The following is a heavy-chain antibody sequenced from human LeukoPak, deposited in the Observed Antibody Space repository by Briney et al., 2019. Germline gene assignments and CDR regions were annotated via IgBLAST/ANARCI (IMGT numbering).Heavy chain of an antibody. CDR3: ARGRSHYDFWSGFSLYYYYYGMDV. Sequence: SVKVSCKASGGTFSSYAISWVRQAPGQGLEWMGGIIPIFGTANYAQKFQGRVTITADESTSTAYMELSSLRSEDTAVYYCARGRSHYDFWSGFSLYYYYYGMDVWGQGTTVTVSS. J-gene: IGHJ6*02. D-gene: IGHD3-3*01. CDR1: GGTFSSYA. CDR2: IIPIFGTA. V-gene: IGHV1-69*13.